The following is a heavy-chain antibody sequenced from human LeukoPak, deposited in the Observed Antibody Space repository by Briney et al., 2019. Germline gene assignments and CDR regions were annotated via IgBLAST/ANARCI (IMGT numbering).Heavy chain of an antibody. CDR1: GGSIDTFF. D-gene: IGHD6-19*01. J-gene: IGHJ5*02. CDR3: ARGMRIAVAGYWLDP. CDR2: VSYAGT. Sequence: PSETLSLTCTVSGGSIDTFFWTWIRQPPGKGLEWIGYVSYAGTSYNPSLKSRLTISLDTSKTQFFLNLTSVTAADTGVYYCARGMRIAVAGYWLDPWGQGTLVTVSS. V-gene: IGHV4-59*01.